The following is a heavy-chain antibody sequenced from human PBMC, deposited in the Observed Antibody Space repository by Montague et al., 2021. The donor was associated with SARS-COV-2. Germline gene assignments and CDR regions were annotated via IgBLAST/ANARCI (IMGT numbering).Heavy chain of an antibody. CDR3: ARRARWNIVVVVGDRHAFDI. V-gene: IGHV4-39*01. CDR1: GGSISSSSYY. D-gene: IGHD2-15*01. Sequence: SETLSLTCTVSGGSISSSSYYWGWIRQPPGKGLEWIGSIYYTGSPYYXXXVESRVTISVDTSKNQFSLNLSSVTAADTAVYYCARRARWNIVVVVGDRHAFDIWGQGTMATVSS. J-gene: IGHJ3*02. CDR2: IYYTGSP.